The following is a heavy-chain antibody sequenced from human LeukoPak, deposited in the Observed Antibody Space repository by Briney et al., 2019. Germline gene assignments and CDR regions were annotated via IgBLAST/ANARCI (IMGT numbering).Heavy chain of an antibody. J-gene: IGHJ4*02. D-gene: IGHD3-10*01. CDR2: INWNGGST. V-gene: IGHV3-20*04. CDR1: GFTFDDYG. CDR3: ARGARGVSGYYFDF. Sequence: GGSLRLSCAASGFTFDDYGMSWARQAPGKGLEWVSGINWNGGSTGYADSVKGRFTISRDNAKNSLYLQMNSLRAEDTALYYCARGARGVSGYYFDFWGQGTPATVSS.